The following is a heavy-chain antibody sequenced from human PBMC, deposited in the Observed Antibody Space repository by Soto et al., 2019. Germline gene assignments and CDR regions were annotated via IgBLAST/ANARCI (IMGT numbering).Heavy chain of an antibody. CDR1: GGSFSGYY. J-gene: IGHJ4*02. Sequence: QVQLQQWGAGLLKPSETLSLTCAVYGGSFSGYYWSWIRQPPGKGLEWIGEINHSGSTNYNPSLKSRVTISVDTSKNQFSLKLSSVTAADTAVYYCASRGWLVPFDYWGQGTLVTVSS. CDR2: INHSGST. V-gene: IGHV4-34*01. D-gene: IGHD6-19*01. CDR3: ASRGWLVPFDY.